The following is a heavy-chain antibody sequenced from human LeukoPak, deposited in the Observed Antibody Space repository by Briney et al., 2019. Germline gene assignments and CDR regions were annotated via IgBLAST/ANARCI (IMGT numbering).Heavy chain of an antibody. CDR2: INPNSGGT. V-gene: IGHV1-2*04. CDR1: GYTFTGYY. CDR3: ARAHRLWSDPYYFDY. Sequence: GTSVKVSCKASGYTFTGYYMHWVRQAPGQGLEWMGWINPNSGGTNYAQKFQGWVTMTRDTSISTAYMELSRLRSDDTAVYYCARAHRLWSDPYYFDYWGQGTLVTVSS. J-gene: IGHJ4*02. D-gene: IGHD3-10*01.